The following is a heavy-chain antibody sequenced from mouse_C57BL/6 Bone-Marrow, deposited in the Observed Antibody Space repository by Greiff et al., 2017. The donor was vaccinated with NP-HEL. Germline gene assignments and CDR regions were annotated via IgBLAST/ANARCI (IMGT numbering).Heavy chain of an antibody. J-gene: IGHJ4*01. CDR3: AREGGLRRRTYAMDY. Sequence: DVKLVESEGGLVQPGSSMKLSCTASGFTFSDYYMAWVRQVPEKGLAWVANINYDGSSTYYLDSLKSRFIISRDNAKNILYLQMSSLKSEDTATYDCAREGGLRRRTYAMDYWGQGTSVTVSS. D-gene: IGHD2-4*01. CDR2: INYDGSST. V-gene: IGHV5-16*01. CDR1: GFTFSDYY.